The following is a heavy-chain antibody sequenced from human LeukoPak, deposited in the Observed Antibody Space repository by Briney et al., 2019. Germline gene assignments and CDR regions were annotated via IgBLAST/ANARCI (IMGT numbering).Heavy chain of an antibody. CDR2: ISWNSGSI. J-gene: IGHJ4*02. CDR3: AKSAGIQPWYYFDY. CDR1: GFTFDDYA. Sequence: PGRSLRLSCAASGFTFDDYAMHWVRQAPGKGLEWVSGISWNSGSIGYADSVKGRFTISRDNAKNSLYLQMNSLRAEDTALYYCAKSAGIQPWYYFDYWGQGPLVTVSS. D-gene: IGHD5-18*01. V-gene: IGHV3-9*01.